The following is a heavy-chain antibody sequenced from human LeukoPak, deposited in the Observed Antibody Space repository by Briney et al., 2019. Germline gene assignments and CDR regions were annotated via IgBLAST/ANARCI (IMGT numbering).Heavy chain of an antibody. Sequence: GGSLRLSCAASGFTFSSYEMNLVRQATGKGLEWVTYISSSGSTIYYADPVKGRFTISRDNAKNSLYRQMNSLRDEDTAVYYCARDSVATPFDYWGQGTLVTVSS. D-gene: IGHD5-12*01. J-gene: IGHJ4*02. CDR3: ARDSVATPFDY. CDR2: ISSSGSTI. CDR1: GFTFSSYE. V-gene: IGHV3-48*03.